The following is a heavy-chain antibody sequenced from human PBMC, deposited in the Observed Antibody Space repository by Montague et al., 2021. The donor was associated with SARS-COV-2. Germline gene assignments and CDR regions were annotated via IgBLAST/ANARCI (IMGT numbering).Heavy chain of an antibody. J-gene: IGHJ4*02. CDR3: ARDRGINDFWSGPYFDY. D-gene: IGHD3-3*01. V-gene: IGHV4-34*01. Sequence: SETLSLTCAVYGESVSGYYWSWIRQPPGKGLEWIGEINHSGSTDYNPSLKSRVTISVHTSRNQFSLDLSSVTAADTAVYYCARDRGINDFWSGPYFDYWGQGTLVTVSS. CDR1: GESVSGYY. CDR2: INHSGST.